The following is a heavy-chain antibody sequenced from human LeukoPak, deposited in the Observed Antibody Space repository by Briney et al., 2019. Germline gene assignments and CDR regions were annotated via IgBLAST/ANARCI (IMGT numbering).Heavy chain of an antibody. V-gene: IGHV3-23*01. CDR3: AMDLRGYSYGFFDY. CDR1: GFTFRSYA. J-gene: IGHJ4*02. D-gene: IGHD5-18*01. Sequence: PGGSLRLSCAASGFTFRSYAMNWVRQAPGKGLEWVSGISGSGGSTNYVDSVKGRLSVSRDNSKNTLYLQMNSLRVEDTAVYYCAMDLRGYSYGFFDYWGQGTLVTVSS. CDR2: ISGSGGST.